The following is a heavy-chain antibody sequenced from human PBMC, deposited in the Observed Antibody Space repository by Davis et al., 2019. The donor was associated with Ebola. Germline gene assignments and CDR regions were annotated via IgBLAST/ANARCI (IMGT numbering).Heavy chain of an antibody. Sequence: GESLKISCAASGFTFSSYAMHWVRQAPGKGLVWVSRINSDVSSTSYADSVKGRFTISRDDAKKSLYLQMDSLRAEDTAVYYCAQQLGDYGGNALRYWGQGTLVTVSS. CDR3: AQQLGDYGGNALRY. D-gene: IGHD4-23*01. CDR1: GFTFSSYA. CDR2: INSDVSST. V-gene: IGHV3-74*01. J-gene: IGHJ4*02.